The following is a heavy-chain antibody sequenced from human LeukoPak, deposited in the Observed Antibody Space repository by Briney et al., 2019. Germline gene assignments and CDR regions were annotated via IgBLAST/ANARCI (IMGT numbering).Heavy chain of an antibody. J-gene: IGHJ4*02. CDR1: GFTFSSHW. CDR3: ARGMEGSWYEDY. CDR2: INSDGSSI. Sequence: GGSLRLSCAASGFTFSSHWMHWVRQAPGKGLVWVSRINSDGSSISYADSVKGRFTISRDNAKNTLYLQMNSLRAEDTAVYYCARGMEGSWYEDYWGQGTLVTVSS. V-gene: IGHV3-74*01. D-gene: IGHD6-13*01.